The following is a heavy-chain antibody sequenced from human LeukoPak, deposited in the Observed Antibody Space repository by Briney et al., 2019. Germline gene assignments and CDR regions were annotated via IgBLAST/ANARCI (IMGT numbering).Heavy chain of an antibody. J-gene: IGHJ4*02. Sequence: GGSLRLSCAASGFTFGSYAMSWVRQAPGKGLEWVSAISGSGGSTYYADSVKGRFTISRDNSKNTLYLQMNSLRAEDTAVYYCAKAVRGSSWPIYFDYWGQGTLVTVSS. D-gene: IGHD6-13*01. CDR2: ISGSGGST. V-gene: IGHV3-23*01. CDR1: GFTFGSYA. CDR3: AKAVRGSSWPIYFDY.